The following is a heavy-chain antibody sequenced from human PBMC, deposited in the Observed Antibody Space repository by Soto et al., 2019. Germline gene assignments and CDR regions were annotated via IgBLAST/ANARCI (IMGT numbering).Heavy chain of an antibody. J-gene: IGHJ4*02. CDR1: GGTFSSYT. CDR2: IIPTLGIA. V-gene: IGHV1-69*02. CDR3: ASYDILTGPGGY. D-gene: IGHD3-9*01. Sequence: SVKVSCKASGGTFSSYTISWVRQAPGQGLEWMGRIIPTLGIANYAQKFQGRVTITADKSTSTAYMELSSLRSEDTAVYYCASYDILTGPGGYWGQGTLVTVSS.